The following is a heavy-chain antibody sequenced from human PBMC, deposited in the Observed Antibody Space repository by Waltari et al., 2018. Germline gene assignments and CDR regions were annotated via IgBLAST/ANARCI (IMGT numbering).Heavy chain of an antibody. J-gene: IGHJ3*01. CDR2: IGDDVDVF. CDR3: ARHHDSGQTYEALNL. CDR1: EFTFTSSS. V-gene: IGHV3-7*01. D-gene: IGHD6-19*01. Sequence: VESGGTFVRPGGSLRLSCTASEFTFTSSSFSWVRQASGKGMEWISYIGDDVDVFQYVPLVEGRITLSRDNAKKSLLLQRNIVSGEDTAISYLARHHDSGQTYEALNLWGPGTVVIFSS.